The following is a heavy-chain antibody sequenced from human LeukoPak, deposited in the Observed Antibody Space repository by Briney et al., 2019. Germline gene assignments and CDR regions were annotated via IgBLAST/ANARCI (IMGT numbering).Heavy chain of an antibody. V-gene: IGHV4-31*03. Sequence: SETLSLTCTVSGGSISSGGYYWSWIRQHPGKGLEWIGYIYYSGSTYYNPSLKSRVTISVDTSKNQFSLKLSSVTAADTAVYYCASYCTNGVCYAIAAFDIWGQGTMVTVS. CDR3: ASYCTNGVCYAIAAFDI. CDR1: GGSISSGGYY. CDR2: IYYSGST. D-gene: IGHD2-8*01. J-gene: IGHJ3*02.